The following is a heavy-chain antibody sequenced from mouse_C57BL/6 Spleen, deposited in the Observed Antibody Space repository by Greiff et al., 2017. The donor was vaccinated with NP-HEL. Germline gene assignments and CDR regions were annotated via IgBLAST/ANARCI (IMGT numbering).Heavy chain of an antibody. V-gene: IGHV5-9-1*02. CDR1: GFTFSSYA. CDR2: ISSGGDYI. J-gene: IGHJ4*01. D-gene: IGHD2-4*01. Sequence: EVQLVESGAGLVKPGGSLKLSCAASGFTFSSYAMSWVRQTPEKRLEWVAYISSGGDYIYYADTVKGRSTLSRDNAWNTPYLQMSSLTSEDEAMYYCTREGVRYDDYDGAMDYWGQGTSVTVSS. CDR3: TREGVRYDDYDGAMDY.